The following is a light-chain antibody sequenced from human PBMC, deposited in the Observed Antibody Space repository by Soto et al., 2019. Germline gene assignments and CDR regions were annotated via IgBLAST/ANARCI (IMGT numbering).Light chain of an antibody. V-gene: IGKV1-9*01. Sequence: DIQLTQSPSFLSASVGDTVTITCRASQGISNYLAWYQQKPGKAPKLLIFAASTLQNGVPSRFSCRGSGTDFALTISSLQAEASATDYCLHLTRYTPETFGPGTKV. CDR3: LHLTRYTPET. CDR1: QGISNY. J-gene: IGKJ3*01. CDR2: AAS.